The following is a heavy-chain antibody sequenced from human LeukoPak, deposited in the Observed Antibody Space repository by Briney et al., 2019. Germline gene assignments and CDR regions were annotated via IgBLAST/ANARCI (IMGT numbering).Heavy chain of an antibody. D-gene: IGHD2-15*01. CDR1: GFTFSNYA. Sequence: GGSLRLSCPASGFTFSNYAMSWVRQAPGKGLEWVSAFSGSGGSTYYANSVKGRFTISRDNSKNTLYLQMNSLRVEDTAVYYCTKASAARCIGVFCYPFDHWGQGTLVTVSS. CDR3: TKASAARCIGVFCYPFDH. J-gene: IGHJ4*02. CDR2: FSGSGGST. V-gene: IGHV3-23*01.